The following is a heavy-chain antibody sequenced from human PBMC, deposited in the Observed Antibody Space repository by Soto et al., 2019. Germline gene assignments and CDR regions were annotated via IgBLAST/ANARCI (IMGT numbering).Heavy chain of an antibody. CDR3: ARGGVYCSSTSCYDAFDI. V-gene: IGHV3-21*01. CDR2: ISSSSSYI. Sequence: GGSLRLSCAASGFTFSSYSMNWVRQAPGKGLEWVSSISSSSSYIYYADSVKGRFTISRDNAKNSLYLQMNSLRAEDTAFYYCARGGVYCSSTSCYDAFDIWGQGTMVTVSS. J-gene: IGHJ3*02. D-gene: IGHD2-2*01. CDR1: GFTFSSYS.